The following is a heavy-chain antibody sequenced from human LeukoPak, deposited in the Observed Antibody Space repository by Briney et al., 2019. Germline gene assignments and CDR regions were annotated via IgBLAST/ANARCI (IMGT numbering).Heavy chain of an antibody. Sequence: ASVKVSCKASGYTFTSYGISWVRQAPGQGLEWMGWISAYNGNTNYAQKLQGRVTMTTDTSTGTAYMELRSLRSDDTAVYYCARGGPSGYSSSWYCDYWGQGTLVTVSS. CDR3: ARGGPSGYSSSWYCDY. CDR1: GYTFTSYG. J-gene: IGHJ4*02. CDR2: ISAYNGNT. V-gene: IGHV1-18*01. D-gene: IGHD6-13*01.